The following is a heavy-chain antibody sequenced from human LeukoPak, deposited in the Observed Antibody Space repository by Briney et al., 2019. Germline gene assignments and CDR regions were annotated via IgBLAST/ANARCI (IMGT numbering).Heavy chain of an antibody. CDR2: TYSGDSDT. J-gene: IGHJ3*02. Sequence: VDALKISCKGSGYSFTTYWIGWVRQMPGKGLEWMGITYSGDSDTRYSPSFQVQVTISADKSISTAHLQWSSLKASDTAMYYCARTYGSGTYYNRGGGFDIWGQGTMVSVSS. CDR3: ARTYGSGTYYNRGGGFDI. D-gene: IGHD3-10*01. CDR1: GYSFTTYW. V-gene: IGHV5-51*01.